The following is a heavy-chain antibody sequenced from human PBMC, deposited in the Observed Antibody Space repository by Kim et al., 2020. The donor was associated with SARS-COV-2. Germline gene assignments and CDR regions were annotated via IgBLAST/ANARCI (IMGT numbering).Heavy chain of an antibody. D-gene: IGHD6-13*01. CDR2: ISWNSGSI. Sequence: GGSLRLSCAASGFTFDDYAMHWVRQAPGKGLEWVSGISWNSGSIGYADSVKGRFTISRDNAKNSLYLQMNSLRAEDTALYYCAKGRGYSSSWYGIDYWGQRTLVTVSS. CDR3: AKGRGYSSSWYGIDY. V-gene: IGHV3-9*01. J-gene: IGHJ4*02. CDR1: GFTFDDYA.